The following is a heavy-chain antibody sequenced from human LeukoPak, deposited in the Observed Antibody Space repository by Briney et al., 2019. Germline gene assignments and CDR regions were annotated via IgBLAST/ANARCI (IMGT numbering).Heavy chain of an antibody. D-gene: IGHD3-16*02. CDR3: AKHYVWGSYRYDY. V-gene: IGHV3-23*01. J-gene: IGHJ4*02. Sequence: GGSLRLSCAASGFTFSNYAMSWVRQAPGKGLEWVSAISGSGGTTYYADSVKGRFTISRDNSKNTLYLRMSSLRAEDTAVYYCAKHYVWGSYRYDYWGQGTLVTVSS. CDR1: GFTFSNYA. CDR2: ISGSGGTT.